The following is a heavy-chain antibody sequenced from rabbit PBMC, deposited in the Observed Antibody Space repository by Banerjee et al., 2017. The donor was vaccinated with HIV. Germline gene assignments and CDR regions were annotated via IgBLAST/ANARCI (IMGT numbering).Heavy chain of an antibody. J-gene: IGHJ4*01. CDR2: IYTGDGNT. D-gene: IGHD6-1*01. CDR1: GFSFSNNY. CDR3: GRRAPYAGYGYVFNL. V-gene: IGHV1S40*01. Sequence: QSLEESGGDLVKPGGTLTLTCTASGFSFSNNYMCWVRQAPGKGLEWIACIYTGDGNTYYASWVNGRFTISKISSTTVTLQLNSLTGADTATYFCGRRAPYAGYGYVFNLWGPGTLVTVS.